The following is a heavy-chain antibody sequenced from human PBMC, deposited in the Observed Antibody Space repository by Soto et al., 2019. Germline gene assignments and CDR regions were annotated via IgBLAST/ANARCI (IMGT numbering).Heavy chain of an antibody. CDR1: GFTFSNAW. Sequence: GGSLRLSCAASGFTFSNAWMNWVRQAPGKGLEWVGRIKSKTDGGTNDYAAPVKGRFTSSSADSKNMLYLQMNSLKTEDTAVYYCTSTRGIAVAVDGTDYYYGMDVWGQGTTVTVSS. V-gene: IGHV3-15*07. D-gene: IGHD6-19*01. J-gene: IGHJ6*02. CDR2: IKSKTDGGTN. CDR3: TSTRGIAVAVDGTDYYYGMDV.